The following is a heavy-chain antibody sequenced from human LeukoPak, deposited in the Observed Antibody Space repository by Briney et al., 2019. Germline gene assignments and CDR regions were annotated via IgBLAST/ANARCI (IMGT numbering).Heavy chain of an antibody. Sequence: ASVKVSCKASGGTFSSYAISWVRQAPGQGLEWMGGIIPIFGTANYAQKFQGRVTITADESTSTAYMELSSLRSEDTAVYYCARAITMVRGVHHAFDIWGQGTMVTVSS. CDR3: ARAITMVRGVHHAFDI. V-gene: IGHV1-69*01. J-gene: IGHJ3*02. D-gene: IGHD3-10*01. CDR2: IIPIFGTA. CDR1: GGTFSSYA.